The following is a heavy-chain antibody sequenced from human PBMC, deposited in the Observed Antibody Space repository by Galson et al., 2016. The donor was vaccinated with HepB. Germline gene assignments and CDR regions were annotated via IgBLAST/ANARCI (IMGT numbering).Heavy chain of an antibody. CDR1: GFTFSSYW. D-gene: IGHD1-26*01. CDR3: ATGGGRRSKYYGMDV. CDR2: INSDGSST. V-gene: IGHV3-74*01. J-gene: IGHJ6*02. Sequence: SLRLSCAASGFTFSSYWMHWVRQAPGKGLVWVSRINSDGSSTSYADSVKGRFTISRDNAKNTLYLQMNSLSAEDTAVYYCATGGGRRSKYYGMDVWGHGTMVTVAS.